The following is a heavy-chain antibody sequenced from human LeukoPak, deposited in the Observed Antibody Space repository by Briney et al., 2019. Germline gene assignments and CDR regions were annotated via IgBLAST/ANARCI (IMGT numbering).Heavy chain of an antibody. V-gene: IGHV1-69*05. D-gene: IGHD3-22*01. CDR2: IIPIFGTA. CDR1: GGTFISYS. CDR3: AKDVGYYYGSSAPLVGY. J-gene: IGHJ4*02. Sequence: SVKVSCKASGGTFISYSISWVRQAPGQGLEWMGRIIPIFGTANYAQKFQGRGAITMDESMSTAYMEPNSRSAEDLAGYSCAKDVGYYYGSSAPLVGYWGQGTLVTVSS.